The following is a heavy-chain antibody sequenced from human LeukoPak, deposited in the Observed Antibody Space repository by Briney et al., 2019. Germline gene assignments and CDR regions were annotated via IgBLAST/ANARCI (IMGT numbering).Heavy chain of an antibody. J-gene: IGHJ4*02. CDR3: AREGHYYDSSGYCRPLDY. V-gene: IGHV1-2*04. D-gene: IGHD3-22*01. CDR1: GYPLTNGA. Sequence: ASVKVSCKASGYPLTNGAFSWVRQAPGQGLQWMGWIHPYNDDKHSAPKFQGWVTMTRDTSISTAYMELSRLRSDDTAVYYCAREGHYYDSSGYCRPLDYWGQGTLVTVSS. CDR2: IHPYNDDK.